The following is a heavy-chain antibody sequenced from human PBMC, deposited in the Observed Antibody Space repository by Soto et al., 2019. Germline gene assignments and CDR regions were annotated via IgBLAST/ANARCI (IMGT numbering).Heavy chain of an antibody. Sequence: QVQLVESGGGLVKPGGSLRLSCEASGSTFIDYYMIWFRQAPGKGLDWVSYIGSSSSNTKYADSVKGRFTISRDNAKNSLYLQMNSLRAEDTAVYYCARDVYRYSSSSPEDVWGQGTTVTVSS. CDR3: ARDVYRYSSSSPEDV. CDR1: GSTFIDYY. J-gene: IGHJ6*02. V-gene: IGHV3-11*06. CDR2: IGSSSSNT. D-gene: IGHD6-6*01.